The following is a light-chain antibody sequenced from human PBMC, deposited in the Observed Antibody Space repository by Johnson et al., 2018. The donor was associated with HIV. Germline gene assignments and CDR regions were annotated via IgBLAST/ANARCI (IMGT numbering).Light chain of an antibody. Sequence: QAVLTQPPSVSAAPGQKVTISCSGSSSNIGNNYVSWYKHLPGTAPNLLIYENNKRPSGIPDRFSGSKSGTSATLGITGLQTGDEADYYCGTWDSSLSAYVVGTGTKVTVL. CDR1: SSNIGNNY. CDR2: ENN. V-gene: IGLV1-51*02. CDR3: GTWDSSLSAYV. J-gene: IGLJ1*01.